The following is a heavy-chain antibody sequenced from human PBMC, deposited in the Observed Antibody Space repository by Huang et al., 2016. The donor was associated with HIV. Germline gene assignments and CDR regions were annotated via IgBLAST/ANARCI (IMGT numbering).Heavy chain of an antibody. CDR3: ARDHHDFWRGYRRMYFFDH. J-gene: IGHJ4*02. CDR2: LDYSGSS. D-gene: IGHD3-3*01. V-gene: IGHV4-59*11. Sequence: QVQLQESGPGLVKPSETLSLTCTVSGGSISTHYWSWSRQPPGKGLEWIWSLDYSGSSNYRPSLKSRVTRLLDTSKTQFSLRVNAVTAADTAMYYCARDHHDFWRGYRRMYFFDHWGQGTLVTVSS. CDR1: GGSISTHY.